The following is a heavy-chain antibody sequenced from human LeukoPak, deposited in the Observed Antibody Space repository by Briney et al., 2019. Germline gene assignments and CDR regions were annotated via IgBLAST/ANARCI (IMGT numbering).Heavy chain of an antibody. J-gene: IGHJ6*02. V-gene: IGHV1-69*04. CDR1: GGTFSSYA. Sequence: ASVKVSCTASGGTFSSYAISWVRQAPGQGLEWMGRIIPILGIANYAQKFQGRVTITADKSTSTAYMELSSLRSEDTAVYYCAREWHDSSGYKPNYYYGMDVWGQGTTVTVSS. D-gene: IGHD3-22*01. CDR2: IIPILGIA. CDR3: AREWHDSSGYKPNYYYGMDV.